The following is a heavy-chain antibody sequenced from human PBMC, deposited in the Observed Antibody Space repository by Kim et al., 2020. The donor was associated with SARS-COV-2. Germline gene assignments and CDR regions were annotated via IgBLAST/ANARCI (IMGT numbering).Heavy chain of an antibody. CDR2: INHSGST. CDR3: ASRGRLYSSSWHRPPIYYYYYGMDV. D-gene: IGHD6-13*01. CDR1: GGSFSGYY. Sequence: SETLSLTCAVYGGSFSGYYWSWIRQPPGKGLEWIGEINHSGSTNYNPSLKSRVTISVDTSKNQFSLKLSSVTAADTAVYYCASRGRLYSSSWHRPPIYYYYYGMDVWGQGTTVTVSS. J-gene: IGHJ6*02. V-gene: IGHV4-34*01.